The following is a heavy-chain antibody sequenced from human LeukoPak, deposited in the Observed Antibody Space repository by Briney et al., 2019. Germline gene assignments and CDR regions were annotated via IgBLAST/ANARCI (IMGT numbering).Heavy chain of an antibody. Sequence: GGSLRLSCAASGFTFSSYSMNWVRQAPGKGLEWVSSISSSSSYIYYADSVKGRFTISRDNAKNSLYLQMNSPRAEDTAVYYCARASSGYYFDYWGQGTLVTVSS. V-gene: IGHV3-21*01. CDR2: ISSSSSYI. D-gene: IGHD7-27*01. CDR3: ARASSGYYFDY. CDR1: GFTFSSYS. J-gene: IGHJ4*02.